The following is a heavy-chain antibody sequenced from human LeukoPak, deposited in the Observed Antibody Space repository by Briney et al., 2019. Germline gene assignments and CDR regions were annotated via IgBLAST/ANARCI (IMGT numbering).Heavy chain of an antibody. CDR2: ISGNAVAT. V-gene: IGHV3-23*01. J-gene: IGHJ6*03. CDR1: GFTFSNFG. Sequence: GGSLRLSCAASGFTFSNFGMSWVRQAPGKGLEWVSTISGNAVATYYADSVKGRFTISRDNSKNTLYLQINSLEAEDTAIYYCAKRGGGTLLPTYYYYMDVWGKGTTVTVSS. D-gene: IGHD2-15*01. CDR3: AKRGGGTLLPTYYYYMDV.